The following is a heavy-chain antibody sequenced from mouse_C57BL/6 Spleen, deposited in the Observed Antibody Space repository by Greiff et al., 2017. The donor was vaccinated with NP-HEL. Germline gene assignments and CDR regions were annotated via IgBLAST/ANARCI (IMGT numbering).Heavy chain of an antibody. CDR2: INPNYGTT. Sequence: VQLQQSGPELVKPGASVKIYCKASGYSFTDYNMNWVKQSNGKSLEWIGVINPNYGTTSYNQKFKGKATLTVDQSSSTAYMQLNSLTSEDSAVYYCAREGVTTVVAPRYFDVWGTGTTVTVSS. CDR3: AREGVTTVVAPRYFDV. V-gene: IGHV1-39*01. CDR1: GYSFTDYN. J-gene: IGHJ1*03. D-gene: IGHD1-1*01.